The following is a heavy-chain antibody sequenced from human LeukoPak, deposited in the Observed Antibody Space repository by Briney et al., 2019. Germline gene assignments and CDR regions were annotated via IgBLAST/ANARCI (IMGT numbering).Heavy chain of an antibody. Sequence: PGGSLRLSCVASGFTFSSYWMHWVRQAPGKGLVWVSRINGDGRSPSYADSVRGRFTISRDNAKNTLYLQMNSLRAEDTALYYCARDQLYCTGGYCYFDSWGQGTQVTVSS. CDR3: ARDQLYCTGGYCYFDS. D-gene: IGHD2-8*02. CDR2: INGDGRSP. J-gene: IGHJ4*02. V-gene: IGHV3-74*01. CDR1: GFTFSSYW.